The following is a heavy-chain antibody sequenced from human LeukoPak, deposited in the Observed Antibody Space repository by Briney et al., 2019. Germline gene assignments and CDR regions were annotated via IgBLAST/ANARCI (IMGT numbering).Heavy chain of an antibody. Sequence: GGSLRLSCAVSGFTFSRYSMNWVRQAPGKGLEWVSYISYTGTIYYADSVKGRFTISRDNAKNSLYLHMNSLRAEDTAVYYCTRDPRALDYWGQGTLVTVSS. CDR2: ISYTGTI. V-gene: IGHV3-48*01. CDR3: TRDPRALDY. J-gene: IGHJ4*02. CDR1: GFTFSRYS.